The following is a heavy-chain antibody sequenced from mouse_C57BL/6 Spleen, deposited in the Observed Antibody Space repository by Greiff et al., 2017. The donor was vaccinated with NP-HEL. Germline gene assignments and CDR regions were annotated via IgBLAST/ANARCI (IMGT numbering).Heavy chain of an antibody. V-gene: IGHV1-64*01. Sequence: QVQLQQPGAELVKPGASVKLSCKASGYTFTSYWMHWVKQRPGQGLEWIGMIHPNSGSTNYNEKFKSKATLTVDKSSSTAYMQLSSLTSEDSAVYYCARLGDGYYRFAYWGQGTLVTVSA. CDR3: ARLGDGYYRFAY. J-gene: IGHJ3*01. CDR1: GYTFTSYW. D-gene: IGHD2-3*01. CDR2: IHPNSGST.